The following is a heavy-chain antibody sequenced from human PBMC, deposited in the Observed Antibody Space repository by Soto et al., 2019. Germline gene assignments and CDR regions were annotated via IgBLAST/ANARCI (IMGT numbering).Heavy chain of an antibody. CDR2: TWYDGSNK. D-gene: IGHD2-2*01. CDR3: AGDRQSRYCSSTSCPKRKYYYYGMDV. V-gene: IGHV3-33*01. CDR1: GFTFSSYG. Sequence: GGSLRLSCAASGFTFSSYGMHWVRQAPGKGLEWVAVTWYDGSNKYYADSVKGRFTISRDNSKNTLYLQMNSLRAEDTAVYYCAGDRQSRYCSSTSCPKRKYYYYGMDVWGQGTTVTVSS. J-gene: IGHJ6*02.